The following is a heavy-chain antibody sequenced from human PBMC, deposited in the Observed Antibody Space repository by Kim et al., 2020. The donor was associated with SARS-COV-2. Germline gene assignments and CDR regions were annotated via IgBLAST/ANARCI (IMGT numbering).Heavy chain of an antibody. Sequence: SETLSLTCAVSGGSISSSNWWSWVRQPPGTGLEWIGEIYHSGSTNYNPSLKSRVTISVDKSKNQFSLKLSSVTAADTAVYYCASANVVRGVIIGPYYGMDVWGQGTTVTVSS. CDR2: IYHSGST. CDR1: GGSISSSNW. CDR3: ASANVVRGVIIGPYYGMDV. D-gene: IGHD3-10*01. V-gene: IGHV4-4*02. J-gene: IGHJ6*02.